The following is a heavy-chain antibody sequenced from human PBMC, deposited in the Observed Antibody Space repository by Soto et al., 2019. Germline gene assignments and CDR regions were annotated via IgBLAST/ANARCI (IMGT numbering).Heavy chain of an antibody. CDR2: IYYSGST. CDR1: GGSISSYY. D-gene: IGHD6-6*01. J-gene: IGHJ4*02. CDR3: ARVYSSSRRFDY. Sequence: SETLSLTCTVSGGSISSYYWSWIRQPPGKGLEWIGYIYYSGSTNYNPSLKSRVTISVDTSKNQFSLKLSSVTAADTAVYYCARVYSSSRRFDYWGQGTLVTVSS. V-gene: IGHV4-59*01.